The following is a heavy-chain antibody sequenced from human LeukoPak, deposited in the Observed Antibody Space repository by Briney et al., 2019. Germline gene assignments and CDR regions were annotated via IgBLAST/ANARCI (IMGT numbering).Heavy chain of an antibody. CDR3: ARVFVDGGYFDY. Sequence: GGSLRLSCAASGFTFSSYWMSWVRQAPGKGLEWVANIKQDGSEKYYVDSVKGRFTITRDNAKNLLYLQMNSLRAEDTVVYYCARVFVDGGYFDYWGQGSLVTVSS. V-gene: IGHV3-7*01. D-gene: IGHD3/OR15-3a*01. CDR1: GFTFSSYW. J-gene: IGHJ4*02. CDR2: IKQDGSEK.